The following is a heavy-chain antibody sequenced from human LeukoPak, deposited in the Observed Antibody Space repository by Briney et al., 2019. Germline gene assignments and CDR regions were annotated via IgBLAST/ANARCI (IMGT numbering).Heavy chain of an antibody. J-gene: IGHJ4*02. CDR1: GFTINHYG. CDR2: MSYDESKN. Sequence: GGSLRLSCAASGFTINHYGIHWVRQAPGKGLEWVAVMSYDESKNKYIDSVEGRFTLSRDNSKNTVYLQMNSLREEDAAVYYCAKDEGPICLYGDCPFDYWGQGNMVTVSS. V-gene: IGHV3-30*18. CDR3: AKDEGPICLYGDCPFDY. D-gene: IGHD4-17*01.